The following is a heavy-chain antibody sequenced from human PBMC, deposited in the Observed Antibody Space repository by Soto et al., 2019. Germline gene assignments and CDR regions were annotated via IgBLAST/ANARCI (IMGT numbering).Heavy chain of an antibody. Sequence: GESLKISCKGSGYSFTSYWIGWVRQMPGKGLEWVGIIYPGDSDTRYSPSFQGQVTISADKSISTAYLQWSSLKASDTAMYYCAKNPGYYYDSTGYHFDYWGQGTLVTVSS. J-gene: IGHJ4*02. CDR1: GYSFTSYW. CDR2: IYPGDSDT. V-gene: IGHV5-51*01. D-gene: IGHD3-22*01. CDR3: AKNPGYYYDSTGYHFDY.